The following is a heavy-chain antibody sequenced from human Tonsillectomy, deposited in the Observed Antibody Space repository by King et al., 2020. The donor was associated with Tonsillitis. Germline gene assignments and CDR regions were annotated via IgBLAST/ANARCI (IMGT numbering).Heavy chain of an antibody. V-gene: IGHV4-31*03. D-gene: IGHD6-19*01. CDR3: ARGNSSGWYATPDDAFDI. CDR2: IYYSGST. J-gene: IGHJ3*02. CDR1: GGSISSGGYY. Sequence: VPLQESGPGLVKPSQTLSLTCTVSGGSISSGGYYWRWIRQHPGKGLEWIGYIYYSGSTYYNPSLKSRVTISVDTSKNQFSLKLSSVTAADTAVYYCARGNSSGWYATPDDAFDIWGQGTMVTVSS.